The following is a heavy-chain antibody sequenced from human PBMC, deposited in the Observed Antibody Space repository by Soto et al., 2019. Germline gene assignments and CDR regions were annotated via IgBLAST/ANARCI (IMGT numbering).Heavy chain of an antibody. CDR1: GFTFSIYA. CDR3: ARDRPRPMYVFDY. J-gene: IGHJ4*02. V-gene: IGHV3-33*08. D-gene: IGHD2-8*01. CDR2: IWYDGSNK. Sequence: PGGSLRLSCSASGFTFSIYAMHRVRQAPGKGLEWVAVIWYDGSNKYYADSVKGRFTISRDNSKNTLYLQMNSLRAEDTAVYYCARDRPRPMYVFDYWGQGTLVTVSS.